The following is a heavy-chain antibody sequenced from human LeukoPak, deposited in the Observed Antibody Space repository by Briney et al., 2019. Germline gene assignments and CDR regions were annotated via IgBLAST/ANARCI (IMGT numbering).Heavy chain of an antibody. Sequence: PGGSLRLSCAASGFTFSSYEMNWVRQAPGKGLEWVSYISSSSSTIYYADSVKGRFTISRDNAKNSLYLQMNSLRAEDTAVYYCARDSYSSGWYGSPDYWGQGTLVTVSS. CDR3: ARDSYSSGWYGSPDY. J-gene: IGHJ4*02. V-gene: IGHV3-48*03. D-gene: IGHD6-19*01. CDR1: GFTFSSYE. CDR2: ISSSSSTI.